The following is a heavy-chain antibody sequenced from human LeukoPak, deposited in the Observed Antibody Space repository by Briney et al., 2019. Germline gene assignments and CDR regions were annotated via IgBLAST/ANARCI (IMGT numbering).Heavy chain of an antibody. CDR2: IYYSGST. J-gene: IGHJ6*02. CDR3: ARDNWNYGSSMDV. Sequence: ASETLSLTCTVSGGSISSYYWSWIRQPPGKGLEWIGYIYYSGSTNYNPSLKSRVTISVDTSKNQFSLKLSSVTAADTAVYHCARDNWNYGSSMDVWGQGTTVTVSS. D-gene: IGHD1-7*01. V-gene: IGHV4-59*01. CDR1: GGSISSYY.